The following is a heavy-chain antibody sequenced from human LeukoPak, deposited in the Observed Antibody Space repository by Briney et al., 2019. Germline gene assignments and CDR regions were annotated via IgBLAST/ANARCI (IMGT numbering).Heavy chain of an antibody. Sequence: GGSLRLSCAASGFTFSSYWMSWVRQAPGKGLEWVANVKQDGSEKYYVDSVKGRFTISRDNARNSLYLQMNSLRAEDTAVYYCARGFGSNYYFDYWGQGTLVTVSS. D-gene: IGHD1-1*01. CDR2: VKQDGSEK. V-gene: IGHV3-7*01. J-gene: IGHJ4*02. CDR1: GFTFSSYW. CDR3: ARGFGSNYYFDY.